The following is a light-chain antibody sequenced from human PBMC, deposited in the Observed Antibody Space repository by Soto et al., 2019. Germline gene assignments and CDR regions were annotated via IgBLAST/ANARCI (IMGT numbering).Light chain of an antibody. V-gene: IGLV2-8*01. CDR1: SSDVGGYNY. CDR3: SSYAGSNNHVV. CDR2: EVS. Sequence: QSVLTQPPSASGSPGQSVTISCTGTSSDVGGYNYVSWYQQHPGKVPKLMIYEVSKRPSGVPDRFSGSKSGNTASLTVSGLQAEDEDDYYCSSYAGSNNHVVFGGGTQLTVL. J-gene: IGLJ2*01.